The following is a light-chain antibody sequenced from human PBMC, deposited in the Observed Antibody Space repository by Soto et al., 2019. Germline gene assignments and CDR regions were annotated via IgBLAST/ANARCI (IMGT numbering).Light chain of an antibody. J-gene: IGKJ1*01. Sequence: IEVTQSPSSLAASVGDRVTITCRASQTISTYVNWYRQKSGAAPELLIYDASTLQSGVPSRFRCGGSGTDFTLTISSLQLDDFATYYCQQSYNTPLTFGQGTKVEIK. CDR2: DAS. CDR1: QTISTY. V-gene: IGKV1-39*01. CDR3: QQSYNTPLT.